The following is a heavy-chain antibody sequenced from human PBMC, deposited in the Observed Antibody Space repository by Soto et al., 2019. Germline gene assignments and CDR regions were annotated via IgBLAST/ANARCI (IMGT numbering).Heavy chain of an antibody. CDR3: ARDDYTYGVY. CDR1: GFSFIEYF. V-gene: IGHV3-11*01. D-gene: IGHD3-3*01. Sequence: GGSLRLSCAASGFSFIEYFMSWIRQAPGKGLEWVSYIGPYGNSIYYADSVKGRFTISRDDAKKSLYLHMKSLRVEDTALYYCARDDYTYGVYWGQGSMVTVSS. CDR2: IGPYGNSI. J-gene: IGHJ4*02.